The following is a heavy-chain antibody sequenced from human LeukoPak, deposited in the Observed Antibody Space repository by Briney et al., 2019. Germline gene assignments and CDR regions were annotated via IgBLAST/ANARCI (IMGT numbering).Heavy chain of an antibody. D-gene: IGHD3-22*01. J-gene: IGHJ4*02. CDR3: ARAKYYDSSGYASYYFDY. CDR1: GGSISNYY. Sequence: SETLSLTCTVSGGSISNYYCSWIRQPPGKGLEWIGYTYYSGSTNYNPSLKSRVTISVDTSKNQFSLRLSSVTAADTAVYYCARAKYYDSSGYASYYFDYWGQGTLVTVSS. V-gene: IGHV4-59*01. CDR2: TYYSGST.